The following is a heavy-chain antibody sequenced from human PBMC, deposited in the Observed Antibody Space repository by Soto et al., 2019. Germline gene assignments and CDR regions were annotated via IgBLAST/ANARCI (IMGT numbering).Heavy chain of an antibody. CDR2: ITPKGTTI. D-gene: IGHD6-13*01. Sequence: GGSLRLSCAASGSTMSTYTFNWVRHAPGKGLEWVASITPKGTTIFYAASVKGRITTSRDNAKNSLFLQMDSLSAEDTAIYYCARDPRIGIAQKGRPAAFDRWGQGALVTVSS. CDR3: ARDPRIGIAQKGRPAAFDR. V-gene: IGHV3-21*01. J-gene: IGHJ5*02. CDR1: GSTMSTYT.